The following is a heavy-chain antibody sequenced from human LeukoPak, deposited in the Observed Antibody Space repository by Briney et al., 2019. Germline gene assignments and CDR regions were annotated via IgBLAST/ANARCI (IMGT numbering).Heavy chain of an antibody. CDR3: AREGLYCSSTSCYTY. Sequence: SVKVSCKASGGTFSSYAISWVRQAPGQGLEWMGRIIPILGIANYAQKFQGRVTITADKSTSTAYMELSSLRSEDTAVYYCAREGLYCSSTSCYTYWGQGTLVTVSS. V-gene: IGHV1-69*04. D-gene: IGHD2-2*02. CDR1: GGTFSSYA. CDR2: IIPILGIA. J-gene: IGHJ4*02.